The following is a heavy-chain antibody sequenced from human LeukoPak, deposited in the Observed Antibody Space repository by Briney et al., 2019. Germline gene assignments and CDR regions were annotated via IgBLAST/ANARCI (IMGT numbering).Heavy chain of an antibody. Sequence: PSETLSLTCAVYGGSISSYYWSWIRQPAGKGLEWIGRIYTSGSTNYNPSLKSRVTMSVDTSKNQFSLKLSSVTAADTAVYYCARVSSGTGTTSLHYFDYWGQGTLVTVSS. J-gene: IGHJ4*02. CDR2: IYTSGST. D-gene: IGHD1-1*01. V-gene: IGHV4-59*10. CDR3: ARVSSGTGTTSLHYFDY. CDR1: GGSISSYY.